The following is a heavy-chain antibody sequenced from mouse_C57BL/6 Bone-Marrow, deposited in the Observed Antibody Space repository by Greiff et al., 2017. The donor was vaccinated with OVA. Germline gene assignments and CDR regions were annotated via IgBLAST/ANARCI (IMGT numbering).Heavy chain of an antibody. V-gene: IGHV1-39*01. CDR3: ARTLLLRSAWFAY. J-gene: IGHJ3*01. D-gene: IGHD1-1*01. CDR1: GYSFTDYN. CDR2: INPNYGTT. Sequence: VQLKESGPELVKPGASVKISCKASGYSFTDYNMNWVKQSNGKSLEWIGVINPNYGTTSYNQKFKGKATLTVDQSSSTAYMQLNSLTSEDSAVYYCARTLLLRSAWFAYWGQGTLVTVSA.